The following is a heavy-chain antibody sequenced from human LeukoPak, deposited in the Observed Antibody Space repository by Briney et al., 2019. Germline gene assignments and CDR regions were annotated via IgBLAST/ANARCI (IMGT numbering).Heavy chain of an antibody. CDR3: ARDGHRMYYYESSVYRFDY. V-gene: IGHV1-69*06. Sequence: SVKVSCKASGGTFSSYAISWVRQAPGQGLEWMGGIIPIFGTANYAQKFRGRVTITADKSTRTAYMELSSLRSEDTAVYYCARDGHRMYYYESSVYRFDYWGQGTLVTVSS. CDR1: GGTFSSYA. CDR2: IIPIFGTA. D-gene: IGHD3-22*01. J-gene: IGHJ4*02.